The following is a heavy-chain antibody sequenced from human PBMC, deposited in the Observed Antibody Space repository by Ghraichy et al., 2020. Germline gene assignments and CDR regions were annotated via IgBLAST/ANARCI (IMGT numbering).Heavy chain of an antibody. J-gene: IGHJ4*02. V-gene: IGHV4-59*13. Sequence: SETLSLTCTVSGGSISSYYWSWIRQPPGRGLEWIGNIYDSETINYNPSLKSRVTFSLDTSKNQVSLKLRSVTVADTAVYYCARSRILDFWGQGTLVTVSS. CDR1: GGSISSYY. CDR2: IYDSETI. D-gene: IGHD2-2*01. CDR3: ARSRILDF.